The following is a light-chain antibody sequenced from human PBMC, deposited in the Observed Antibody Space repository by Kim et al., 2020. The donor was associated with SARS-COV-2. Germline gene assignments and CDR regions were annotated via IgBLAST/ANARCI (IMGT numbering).Light chain of an antibody. J-gene: IGKJ1*01. CDR1: QSVLDSSNNRYY. CDR2: WAS. CDR3: QQYYSNPT. Sequence: ERATINRKSSQSVLDSSNNRYYLAWFQKKSGQPPKLLLYWASTREFGVPDRFRGSGSGTDFTLTISSLQAEDVAVYYCQQYYSNPTFGQGTKLEI. V-gene: IGKV4-1*01.